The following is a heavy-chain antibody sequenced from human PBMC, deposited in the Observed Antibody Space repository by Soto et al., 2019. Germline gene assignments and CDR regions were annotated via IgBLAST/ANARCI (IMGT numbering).Heavy chain of an antibody. CDR1: GFTFSSYA. D-gene: IGHD4-17*01. CDR2: ISGSGGST. V-gene: IGHV3-23*01. J-gene: IGHJ6*03. CDR3: AKRGVTTEAYYYYYMDV. Sequence: GGSLRLSCAASGFTFSSYAMSWVRQAPGKGLEWVSAISGSGGSTYYADSVKGRFTISRDNSKNTLYLQMNSLRAEDTAVYYCAKRGVTTEAYYYYYMDVWGKGTTVTVSS.